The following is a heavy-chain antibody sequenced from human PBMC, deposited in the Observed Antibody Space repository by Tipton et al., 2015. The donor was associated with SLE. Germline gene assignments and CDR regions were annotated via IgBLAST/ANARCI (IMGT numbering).Heavy chain of an antibody. D-gene: IGHD3-3*01. CDR2: VSHSGST. J-gene: IGHJ4*02. Sequence: LRLSCAVYGGSFSDYFWTWIRQSPGKGLEWIGDVSHSGSTDYHPSLKSRVTMSVGTSKNQFSLKLTSVTAADTALYYCARCTIFGVVRGSFDSWGQGTLVTVS. CDR1: GGSFSDYF. V-gene: IGHV4-34*01. CDR3: ARCTIFGVVRGSFDS.